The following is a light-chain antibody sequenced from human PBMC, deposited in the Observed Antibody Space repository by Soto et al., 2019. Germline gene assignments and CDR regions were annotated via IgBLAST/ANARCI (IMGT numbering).Light chain of an antibody. Sequence: QSVLTQPASVSGSPGQSITISCTGTSSDVGGYNYVAWYQQHPGKAPKLMIYEVITRPSGVSNRFSGSKSGNTASLTISGLQAEDEADYYCSSYTSSRYVFGTGTKVTVL. J-gene: IGLJ1*01. CDR1: SSDVGGYNY. CDR3: SSYTSSRYV. CDR2: EVI. V-gene: IGLV2-14*01.